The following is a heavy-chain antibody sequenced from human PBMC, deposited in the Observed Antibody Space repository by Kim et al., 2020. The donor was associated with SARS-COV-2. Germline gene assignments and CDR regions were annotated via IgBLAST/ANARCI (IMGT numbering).Heavy chain of an antibody. V-gene: IGHV4-31*02. CDR3: ARGITIFGVVTNGMDV. J-gene: IGHJ6*02. Sequence: HESRVTISVDTSKNQFSLKLSSVTAADTAVYYCARGITIFGVVTNGMDVWGQGTTVTVSS. D-gene: IGHD3-3*01.